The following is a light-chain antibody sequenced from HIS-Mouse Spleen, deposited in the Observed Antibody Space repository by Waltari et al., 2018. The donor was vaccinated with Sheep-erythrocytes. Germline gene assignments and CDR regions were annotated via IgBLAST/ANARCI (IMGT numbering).Light chain of an antibody. CDR1: SSDVGSYNL. V-gene: IGLV2-23*01. J-gene: IGLJ3*02. Sequence: QSALTQPASVSGSPGQSITISCTGTSSDVGSYNLVSWYQQHPGKAPKLMFYEGSKRTAGVSTRYAGSSSGNTASLTISGLQAEDEADYYCCSYAGSSTPWVFGGGTKLTVL. CDR2: EGS. CDR3: CSYAGSSTPWV.